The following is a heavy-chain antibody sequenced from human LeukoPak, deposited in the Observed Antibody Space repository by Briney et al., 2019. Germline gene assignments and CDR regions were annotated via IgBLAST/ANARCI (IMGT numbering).Heavy chain of an antibody. CDR1: GGSISSSSYY. J-gene: IGHJ5*02. CDR2: IYYSGST. V-gene: IGHV4-39*01. CDR3: ARRNPRRRFDP. Sequence: SETLSLTCTVSGGSISSSSYYWGWIRQPPGKGLEWIGSIYYSGSTYYNPSLKSRVTISVDTSKNQFSLKLSSVTAADTAVYYCARRNPRRRFDPWGQGTLVTVSS.